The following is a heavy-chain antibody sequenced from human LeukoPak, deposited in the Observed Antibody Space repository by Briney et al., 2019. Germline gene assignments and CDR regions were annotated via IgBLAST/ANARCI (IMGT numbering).Heavy chain of an antibody. CDR2: ISSSSSYI. V-gene: IGHV3-21*01. CDR3: AREFCVGINCYSDAFDI. Sequence: PGGSLRLSCAASGFTFSNYSMNWVRQAPGKGLEWVSSISSSSSYIYFADSVKGRFTISRDNAKNSLFLQLNSLRADDTAVYYCAREFCVGINCYSDAFDIWGQGTMVTVSS. J-gene: IGHJ3*02. CDR1: GFTFSNYS. D-gene: IGHD2-15*01.